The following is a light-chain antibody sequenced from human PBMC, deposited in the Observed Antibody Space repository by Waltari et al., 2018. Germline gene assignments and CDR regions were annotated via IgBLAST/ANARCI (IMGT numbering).Light chain of an antibody. Sequence: QSALTQPPSASGSPGQSVTLSCTGTSSDVGAYQYVSWYQQHPGQAPKRLIYEVSKRASGVPDRFSGSKSGNTASLTVSGLQAEDEADYYCASRGASKVFGGGTKLTVL. CDR3: ASRGASKV. J-gene: IGLJ2*01. CDR1: SSDVGAYQY. CDR2: EVS. V-gene: IGLV2-8*01.